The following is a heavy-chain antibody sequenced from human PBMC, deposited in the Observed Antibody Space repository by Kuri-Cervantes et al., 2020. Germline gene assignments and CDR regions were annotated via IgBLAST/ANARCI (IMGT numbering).Heavy chain of an antibody. V-gene: IGHV4-59*01. CDR2: IYYSGST. CDR3: ARNRYSSDWYERGFDY. J-gene: IGHJ4*02. CDR1: GGSISSYY. Sequence: SETLSLTCTVSGGSISSYYWSWIRQPPGKGLEWIGYIYYSGSTNYNPSLKSRVTISVDTSKNQFSLKLSSVTAADTAVYYCARNRYSSDWYERGFDYWGQGTLVTVSS. D-gene: IGHD6-19*01.